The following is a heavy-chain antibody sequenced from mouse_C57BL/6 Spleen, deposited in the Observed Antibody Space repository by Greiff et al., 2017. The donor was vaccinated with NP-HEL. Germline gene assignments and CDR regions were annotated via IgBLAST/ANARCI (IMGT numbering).Heavy chain of an antibody. D-gene: IGHD2-1*01. CDR1: GYTFTDYY. CDR3: ARHYYGTFDY. CDR2: IYPGSGNT. V-gene: IGHV1-76*01. Sequence: VQLVESGAELVRPGASVKLSCKASGYTFTDYYINWVKQRPGQGLEWIARIYPGSGNTYYNEKFKGKATLTAEKSSSTAYMQLSSLTSEDSAVYFCARHYYGTFDYWGQGTTLTVSS. J-gene: IGHJ2*01.